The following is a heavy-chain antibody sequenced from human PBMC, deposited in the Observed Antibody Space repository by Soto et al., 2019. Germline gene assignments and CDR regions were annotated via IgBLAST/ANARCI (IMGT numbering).Heavy chain of an antibody. CDR2: ISGSGGST. Sequence: GWSLRLSCAASGFTFSSFAMNWVRQAPGKGLEWVSAISGSGGSTYYADSVKGRFTISRDNSKNTLYLQMNSLRAEDTAVYYCAPAPPRITMIVVVRPWGQGTLVTVSS. D-gene: IGHD3-22*01. J-gene: IGHJ5*02. CDR3: APAPPRITMIVVVRP. V-gene: IGHV3-23*01. CDR1: GFTFSSFA.